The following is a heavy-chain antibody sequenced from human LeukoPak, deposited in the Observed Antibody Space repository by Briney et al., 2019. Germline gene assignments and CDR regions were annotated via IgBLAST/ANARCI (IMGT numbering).Heavy chain of an antibody. J-gene: IGHJ5*02. Sequence: PSETLSLTCTVSGDSISGYYWSWIRQPPGKGLEWIGYMYYSGSTNYNPSLKSRVTISVDTSKNQFSLKLSSVTAADTAVYYCARGIIVGATWGENYNCFDPWGQGTLVTVSS. CDR2: MYYSGST. V-gene: IGHV4-59*01. CDR1: GDSISGYY. CDR3: ARGIIVGATWGENYNCFDP. D-gene: IGHD1-26*01.